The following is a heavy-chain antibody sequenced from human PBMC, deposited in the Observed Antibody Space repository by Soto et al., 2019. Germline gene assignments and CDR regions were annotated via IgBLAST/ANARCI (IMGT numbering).Heavy chain of an antibody. J-gene: IGHJ5*02. CDR2: INPSGDIR. CDR3: AREEYRQVDH. D-gene: IGHD3-16*02. CDR1: GFSFSDDF. Sequence: EASVKVSVKASGFSFSDDFMHWVRQAPGQGLEWMGIINPSGDIRNYAQKFRGRVTMTTDRSTTTAYMDLRSLRSDDTAVYYCAREEYRQVDHWGQGTLVTVSS. V-gene: IGHV1-46*01.